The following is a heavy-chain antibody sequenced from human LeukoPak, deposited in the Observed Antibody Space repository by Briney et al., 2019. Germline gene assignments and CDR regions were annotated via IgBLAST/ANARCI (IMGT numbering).Heavy chain of an antibody. D-gene: IGHD1-1*01. Sequence: GGSLRLSCAASGFSISSYWISWVRQAPGKGLEWVANIKQDGSDKYYVDSVKGRFTISRDNAKNSLYLQMNSLRAEDTAVYYCATLHQGCSNWDGYWGQGTLVTVSS. V-gene: IGHV3-7*01. CDR3: ATLHQGCSNWDGY. J-gene: IGHJ4*02. CDR1: GFSISSYW. CDR2: IKQDGSDK.